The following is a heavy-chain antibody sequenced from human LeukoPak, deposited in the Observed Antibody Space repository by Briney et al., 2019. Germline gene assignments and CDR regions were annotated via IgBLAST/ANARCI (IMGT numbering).Heavy chain of an antibody. V-gene: IGHV4-30-2*01. CDR1: GGSISSGGYY. D-gene: IGHD3-22*01. CDR3: ARGPGMNYDSSGYLSAFDP. J-gene: IGHJ5*02. Sequence: SETLSLTCTVSGGSISSGGYYWSWIRQPPGKGLEWIGYIYHSGSTYYNPSLKSRVTISVDRSKNQFSLKLSSVTAADTAVYYCARGPGMNYDSSGYLSAFDPWGQGTLVTVSS. CDR2: IYHSGST.